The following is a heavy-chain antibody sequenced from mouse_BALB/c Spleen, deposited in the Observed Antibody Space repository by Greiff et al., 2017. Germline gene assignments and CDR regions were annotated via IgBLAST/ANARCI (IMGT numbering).Heavy chain of an antibody. J-gene: IGHJ3*01. D-gene: IGHD1-1*01. CDR3: ARSVYYGSPWFAY. CDR2: IDPANGNT. Sequence: EVKLMESGAELVKPGASVKLSCTASGFNIKDTYMHWVKQRPEQGLEWIGRIDPANGNTKYDPKFQGKATITADTSSNTAYLQLSSLTSEDTAVYYCARSVYYGSPWFAYWGQGTLVTVSA. CDR1: GFNIKDTY. V-gene: IGHV14-3*02.